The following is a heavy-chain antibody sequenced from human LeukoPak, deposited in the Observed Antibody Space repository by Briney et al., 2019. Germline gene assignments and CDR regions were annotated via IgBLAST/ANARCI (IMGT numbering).Heavy chain of an antibody. CDR1: GFIFTSYS. CDR2: ISISSSTI. J-gene: IGHJ4*02. Sequence: GGSLRLSCAASGFIFTSYSMNWVRQVPGKGLEWVSYISISSSTIYYADSVKGRFIISRDNAKNSLYLQMNSLRAEDTAVYYCVRGRHDFWSGYHFEYWGQGTLVTVSS. D-gene: IGHD3-3*01. V-gene: IGHV3-48*01. CDR3: VRGRHDFWSGYHFEY.